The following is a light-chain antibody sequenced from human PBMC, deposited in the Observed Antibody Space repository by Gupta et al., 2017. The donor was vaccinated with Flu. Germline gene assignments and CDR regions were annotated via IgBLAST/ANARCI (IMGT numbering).Light chain of an antibody. CDR1: SSDVGGYNY. CDR3: SSYTSSSTLGV. CDR2: EVS. V-gene: IGLV2-14*01. J-gene: IGLJ3*02. Sequence: QSALTQPASVSGSPGQSITIPCTGTSSDVGGYNYVSLYQQNPGKAPKLMIYEVSNRPSGVSNRFSGSKSGNTASLTISGLQAEDEADYYCSSYTSSSTLGVFGGGTKLTVL.